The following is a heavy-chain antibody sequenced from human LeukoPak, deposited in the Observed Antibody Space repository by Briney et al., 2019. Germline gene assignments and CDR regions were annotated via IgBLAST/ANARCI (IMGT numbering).Heavy chain of an antibody. CDR2: IYPGDSET. D-gene: IGHD1-26*01. Sequence: GESLQISCKGSGYRFTNYWIGWVRQLPGKGLEWMGIIYPGDSETRYSPSFQGQVTISADKSISTAYLQWSSLKASDTAMYYCARRRDLYSGSYYPFDYWGQGTLVTVSS. CDR3: ARRRDLYSGSYYPFDY. CDR1: GYRFTNYW. V-gene: IGHV5-51*01. J-gene: IGHJ4*02.